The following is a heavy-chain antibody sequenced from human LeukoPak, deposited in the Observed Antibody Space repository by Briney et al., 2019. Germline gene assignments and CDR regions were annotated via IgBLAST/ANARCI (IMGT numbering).Heavy chain of an antibody. CDR1: GFTFSSYG. V-gene: IGHV3-30*19. Sequence: GGSLRLSCAASGFTFSSYGMHWVRQAPGKGLEWVAVILSDGSKEFYTDSVKGRFTISRDNSKNTLYLQMDSLRPEDTAVYYCAIRRPPGNWFDPWGQGTLVTVSS. J-gene: IGHJ5*02. CDR2: ILSDGSKE. CDR3: AIRRPPGNWFDP. D-gene: IGHD1-14*01.